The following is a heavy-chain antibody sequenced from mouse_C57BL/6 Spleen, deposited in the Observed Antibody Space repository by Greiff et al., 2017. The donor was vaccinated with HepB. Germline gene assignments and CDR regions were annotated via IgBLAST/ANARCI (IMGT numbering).Heavy chain of an antibody. CDR2: INPSSGYT. D-gene: IGHD1-1*01. J-gene: IGHJ3*01. CDR1: GYTFTSYT. CDR3: ARSIPDYYGSGGFAY. V-gene: IGHV1-4*01. Sequence: VQVVESGAELARPGASVKMSCKASGYTFTSYTMHWVKQRPGQGLEWIGYINPSSGYTKYNQKFKDKATLTADKSYSTAYLQLSSLTSEDSAVYYCARSIPDYYGSGGFAYWGQGTLVTVSA.